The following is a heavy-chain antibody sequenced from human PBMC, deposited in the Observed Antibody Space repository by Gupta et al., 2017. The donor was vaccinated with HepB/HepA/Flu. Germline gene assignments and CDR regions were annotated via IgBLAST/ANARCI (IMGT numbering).Heavy chain of an antibody. J-gene: IGHJ4*02. CDR2: LYSDGSRT. Sequence: VRQDPGKGLEWVAHLYSDGSRTTYADSVKGRFTISRDNAKNTLYLQMNSLRVEDTAVYYCVREWFVTEGSAFDYWGQGTVVTVSS. V-gene: IGHV3-74*01. CDR3: VREWFVTEGSAFDY. D-gene: IGHD1-26*01.